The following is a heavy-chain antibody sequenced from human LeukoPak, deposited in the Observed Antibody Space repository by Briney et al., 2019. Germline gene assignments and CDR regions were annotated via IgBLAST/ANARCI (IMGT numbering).Heavy chain of an antibody. J-gene: IGHJ4*02. V-gene: IGHV4-59*01. CDR1: GGSISSYY. CDR3: ARVYSGYDFFDY. D-gene: IGHD5-12*01. Sequence: SETLSLTCTVSGGSISSYYWSWIRQPPGKGLEWIGYIYYSGSTNYNPSLKSRVTISVDTSKNQFSLKLTSVTAADTAFYYCARVYSGYDFFDYWGQGTLVTVSS. CDR2: IYYSGST.